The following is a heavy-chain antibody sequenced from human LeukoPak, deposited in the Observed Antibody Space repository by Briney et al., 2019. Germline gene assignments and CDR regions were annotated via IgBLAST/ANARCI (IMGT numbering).Heavy chain of an antibody. CDR3: AKRKNSPGYSSLDQ. J-gene: IGHJ4*02. CDR1: GFTFSSFA. V-gene: IGHV3-23*01. Sequence: GGSLRLSCVASGFTFSSFALDWVRQAPGRGLEWISVVSRTGSTKYYADSVKGRFTVSRDNSKNTVYPQMNSLRVDDSAVYYCAKRKNSPGYSSLDQWGQGTLVTVSS. D-gene: IGHD2-15*01. CDR2: VSRTGSTK.